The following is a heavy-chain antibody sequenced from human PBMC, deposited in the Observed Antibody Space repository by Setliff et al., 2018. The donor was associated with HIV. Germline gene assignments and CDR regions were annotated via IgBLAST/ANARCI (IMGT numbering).Heavy chain of an antibody. J-gene: IGHJ5*02. D-gene: IGHD6-13*01. CDR1: GYMFNIYY. CDR2: IKPDTGGT. Sequence: ASVKVSCKTSGYMFNIYYMHWVRQAPGQGLEWMGWIKPDTGGTNYAQKFQGRVTMTRDTSITTAYMELSRLGSDDTAVYYCARDFSGQQLVGGWFDPWGQGTLVTVSS. CDR3: ARDFSGQQLVGGWFDP. V-gene: IGHV1-2*02.